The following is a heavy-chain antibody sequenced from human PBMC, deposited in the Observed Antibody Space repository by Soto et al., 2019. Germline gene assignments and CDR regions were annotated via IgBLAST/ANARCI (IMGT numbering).Heavy chain of an antibody. Sequence: SETLSLTCAVSGGSVSSGSYYWSWIRQHPGKGLEWIGYIYYSGSTYYNPSLKSRVTISVDTSKNQFSLKLSSVTAADTAVYYCAREGIQRIAAAGPLLNWFDPWGQGTLVTVSS. V-gene: IGHV4-31*11. CDR3: AREGIQRIAAAGPLLNWFDP. J-gene: IGHJ5*02. D-gene: IGHD6-13*01. CDR2: IYYSGST. CDR1: GGSVSSGSYY.